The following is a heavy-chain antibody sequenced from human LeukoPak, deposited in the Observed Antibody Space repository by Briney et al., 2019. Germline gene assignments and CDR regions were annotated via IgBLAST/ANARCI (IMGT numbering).Heavy chain of an antibody. CDR3: LRGTHRPLVYRTYYSCSLGV. D-gene: IGHD6-13*01. V-gene: IGHV4-34*01. CDR2: INHIGST. J-gene: IGHJ6*02. CDR1: GGSFSAYY. Sequence: SETLSLTCAVYGGSFSAYYWTWIRQPPGKERQGMGEINHIGSTSSNPSLISRGPIFVDTSKSQFFPMLPSATAAATAEEYFLRGTHRPLVYRTYYSCSLGVWGQGNTVIVSS.